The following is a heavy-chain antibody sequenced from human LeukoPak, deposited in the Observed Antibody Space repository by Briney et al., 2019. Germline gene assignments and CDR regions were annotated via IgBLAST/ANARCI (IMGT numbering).Heavy chain of an antibody. CDR3: ARGDDFWSGYYPY. CDR2: IYYSGST. J-gene: IGHJ4*02. V-gene: IGHV4-31*03. Sequence: PSQTLSLTCTVSGGSISSGGYYWSWIRQHPGKGLEWIGYIYYSGSTYYNPSLKSRVTISVDTSKNQFSLKLSSVTAADTAVYYCARGDDFWSGYYPYWGQGTLVTVSS. D-gene: IGHD3-3*01. CDR1: GGSISSGGYY.